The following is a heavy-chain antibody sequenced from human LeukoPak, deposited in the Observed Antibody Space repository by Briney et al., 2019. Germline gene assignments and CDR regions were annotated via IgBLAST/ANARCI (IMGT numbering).Heavy chain of an antibody. Sequence: GGSLRLSCAASGFTFNDYYISWIRQAPGKGLEWLSYINIGGTNTHYADSVKGRFTISRDNAKKSLYLEMNNLRAEDTAVYYCATDGAGFDTWGRGVLVTVSS. V-gene: IGHV3-11*01. CDR3: ATDGAGFDT. J-gene: IGHJ5*02. CDR1: GFTFNDYY. CDR2: INIGGTNT.